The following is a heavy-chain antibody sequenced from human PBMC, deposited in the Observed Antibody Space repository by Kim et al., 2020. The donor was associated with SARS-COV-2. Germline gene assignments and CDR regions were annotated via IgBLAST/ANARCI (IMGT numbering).Heavy chain of an antibody. D-gene: IGHD5-18*01. J-gene: IGHJ3*02. CDR1: GFTFSSYA. Sequence: GGSLRLSCAASGFTFSSYAMHWVRQAPGKGLEWVAVISYDGSNKYYADSVKGRFTISRDNSKNTLYLQMNSLRAEDTAVYYCARALVDRAMANDAVDIWG. CDR3: ARALVDRAMANDAVDI. CDR2: ISYDGSNK. V-gene: IGHV3-30*04.